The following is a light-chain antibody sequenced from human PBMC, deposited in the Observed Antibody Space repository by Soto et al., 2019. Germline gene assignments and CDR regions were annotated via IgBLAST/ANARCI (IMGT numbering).Light chain of an antibody. CDR2: GAS. CDR3: QQYGSSSIFT. Sequence: EIVLTQSPGTLSLSPGERPTLSSGPGQRVRSTYLAWYQQKPGQAPGLLIYGASSRATGIPDRFSGSGSGTDFTLTISRLEPEDFAVYYCQQYGSSSIFTFGPGTKVDIK. CDR1: QRVRSTY. J-gene: IGKJ3*01. V-gene: IGKV3-20*01.